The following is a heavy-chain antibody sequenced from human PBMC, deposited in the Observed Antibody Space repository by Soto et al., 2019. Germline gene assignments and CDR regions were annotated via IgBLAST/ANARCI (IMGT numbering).Heavy chain of an antibody. CDR1: GGSISRYY. Sequence: SETLSLTCTVSGGSISRYYWSWIRQPPGKGLEWIGYIYYSGSTNYNPSLKSRVTISVDTSKNQFSLRLSSVTAADTAVFYCARGFPTGGYHNGNWFDPWGQGTLVTVSS. J-gene: IGHJ5*02. V-gene: IGHV4-59*08. CDR3: ARGFPTGGYHNGNWFDP. D-gene: IGHD1-26*01. CDR2: IYYSGST.